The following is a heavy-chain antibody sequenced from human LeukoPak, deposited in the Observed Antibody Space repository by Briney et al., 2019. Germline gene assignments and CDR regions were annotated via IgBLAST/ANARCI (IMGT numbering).Heavy chain of an antibody. V-gene: IGHV4-59*01. CDR1: GGSISSYH. Sequence: SETLSLTCSVSGGSISSYHWSWIRQPPGKGLEWIGSIYYSGSTNYNLSLKSRVTISVDTSKNQFSLKLTSVTAADTAVYYCARDKQQLSYWGQGTLVTVSS. J-gene: IGHJ4*02. CDR2: IYYSGST. CDR3: ARDKQQLSY. D-gene: IGHD6-13*01.